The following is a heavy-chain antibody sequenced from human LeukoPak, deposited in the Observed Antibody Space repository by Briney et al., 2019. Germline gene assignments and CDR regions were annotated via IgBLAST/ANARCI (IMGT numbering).Heavy chain of an antibody. V-gene: IGHV1-2*02. CDR2: INPNSGGT. D-gene: IGHD6-6*01. CDR3: ARGGPRSGIAARLRSALDY. Sequence: ASVKVPCKASGYTFTGYYMHWVRQAPGQGLEWMGWINPNSGGTNYAQKFQGRVTMTRDTSISTAYMELSRLRSDDTAVYYCARGGPRSGIAARLRSALDYWGQGTLVTVSS. CDR1: GYTFTGYY. J-gene: IGHJ4*02.